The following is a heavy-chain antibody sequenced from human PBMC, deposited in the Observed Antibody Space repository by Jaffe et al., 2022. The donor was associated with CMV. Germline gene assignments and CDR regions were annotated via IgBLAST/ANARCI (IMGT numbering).Heavy chain of an antibody. Sequence: EVQLLESGGGLVQPGGSLRLSCAASGFTFSFYAMSWVRQAPGEGLEWVSSITGAGHSIYYTDSVKGRFTISRDNSKNTLYLQMNSLRAEDTAVYYCAKDNPYDSSTHYYVLDHWGKGTLVTVSS. CDR2: ITGAGHSI. V-gene: IGHV3-23*01. D-gene: IGHD3-22*01. J-gene: IGHJ4*02. CDR1: GFTFSFYA. CDR3: AKDNPYDSSTHYYVLDH.